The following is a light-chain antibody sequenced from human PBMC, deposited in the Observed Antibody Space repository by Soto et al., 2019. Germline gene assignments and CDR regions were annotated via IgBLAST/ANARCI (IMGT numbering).Light chain of an antibody. CDR3: QQYNNWPLYT. CDR2: DAS. V-gene: IGKV3-15*01. J-gene: IGKJ2*01. Sequence: EIVMTQSPDTLSVSPGERATLSCRTSQSVSSNLAWYQQKPGQAPRLLIYDASTRATGIPARFSGSGSGTEFTLTISSLQSEDFAIYYCQQYNNWPLYTFGQGIKLEIK. CDR1: QSVSSN.